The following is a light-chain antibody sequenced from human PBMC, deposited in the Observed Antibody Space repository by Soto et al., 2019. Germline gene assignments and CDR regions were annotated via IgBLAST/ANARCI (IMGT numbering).Light chain of an antibody. CDR3: SSYTSSSPMV. CDR1: SSDVGAYNY. CDR2: DVS. V-gene: IGLV2-14*01. Sequence: QSALTQPASVSGSPGQSITISCTGTSSDVGAYNYVSWYQLHPGKAPKLMIYDVSNRPSGVSNRFSGSKSGNTASLTISGLQAEDEADYYCSSYTSSSPMVFGGGTKVTVL. J-gene: IGLJ2*01.